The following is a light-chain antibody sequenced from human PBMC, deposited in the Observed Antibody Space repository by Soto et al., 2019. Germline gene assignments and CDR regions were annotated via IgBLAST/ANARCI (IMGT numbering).Light chain of an antibody. J-gene: IGKJ4*01. CDR3: LQHYCYPSA. V-gene: IGKV1-17*01. CDR2: GAS. CDR1: QGIRND. Sequence: DIQMTQPPSSLSASVGDRVTITCRASQGIRNDLGWYQQKPGKAPKRLIYGASSLQSRGPSRFSGSGSCTEFTPRTSTLQPADCATDDCLQHYCYPSAVGGRTKVVI.